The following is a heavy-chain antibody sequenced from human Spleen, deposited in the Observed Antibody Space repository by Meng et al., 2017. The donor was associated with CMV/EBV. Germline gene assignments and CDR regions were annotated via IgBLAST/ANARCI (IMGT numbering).Heavy chain of an antibody. CDR2: ISSSSRTV. CDR1: GFTFSNYN. Sequence: GGSLRLSCAASGFTFSNYNMNWVRQAPGKGLEWISYISSSSRTVYYADSVKGRFTISRESAKNLLYLQMNSLRAEDTAVYYCARTYWGYFDYWGQGTLVTVSS. V-gene: IGHV3-48*04. J-gene: IGHJ4*02. CDR3: ARTYWGYFDY. D-gene: IGHD7-27*01.